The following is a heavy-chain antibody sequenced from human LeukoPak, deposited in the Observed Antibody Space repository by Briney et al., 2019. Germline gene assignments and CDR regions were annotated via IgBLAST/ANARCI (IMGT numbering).Heavy chain of an antibody. CDR1: GYMLTTYG. J-gene: IGHJ4*02. CDR2: ISAYNGDT. Sequence: GASVKVSCKASGYMLTTYGISWVRQAPGQGLEWMGWISAYNGDTKYAQKVQGRVTMSTETSTSTVYMELSSLRSEDTAVYYCARASGGSYSSYFDYWGQGTLVTVSA. D-gene: IGHD1-26*01. V-gene: IGHV1-18*01. CDR3: ARASGGSYSSYFDY.